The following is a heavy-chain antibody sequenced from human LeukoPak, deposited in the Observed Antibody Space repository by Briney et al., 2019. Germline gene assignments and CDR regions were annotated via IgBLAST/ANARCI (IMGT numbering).Heavy chain of an antibody. CDR2: INPVGGSA. J-gene: IGHJ4*02. Sequence: ASVKVSCKASGFTFHSNYVHWLRLAPAQGLAWMGMINPVGGSASYSERFQDRITMTRDTSTNTVFMELSSLRSEDTAVYYCARDLGEKAMAFDFWGQGSLVTVSS. V-gene: IGHV1-46*02. CDR3: ARDLGEKAMAFDF. D-gene: IGHD5-24*01. CDR1: GFTFHSNY.